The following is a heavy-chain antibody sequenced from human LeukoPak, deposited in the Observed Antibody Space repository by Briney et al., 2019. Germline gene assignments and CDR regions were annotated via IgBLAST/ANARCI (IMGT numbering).Heavy chain of an antibody. Sequence: GASVKVSCKASGYTFTNYAMNWVRQAPGQGLEWMGCINTNTGNPTYAQGFTGRFVFSLDTSVDTAFLQISSLKAEDTAVYYCARYQRNQWLVQVGGQDDAFDIWGQGTMVTVSS. D-gene: IGHD6-19*01. CDR1: GYTFTNYA. CDR3: ARYQRNQWLVQVGGQDDAFDI. CDR2: INTNTGNP. V-gene: IGHV7-4-1*02. J-gene: IGHJ3*02.